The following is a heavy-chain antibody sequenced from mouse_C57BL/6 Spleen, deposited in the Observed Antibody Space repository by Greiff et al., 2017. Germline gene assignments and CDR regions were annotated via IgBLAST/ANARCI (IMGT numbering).Heavy chain of an antibody. J-gene: IGHJ2*01. D-gene: IGHD2-3*01. V-gene: IGHV1-82*01. CDR3: ARPVDGYYFDY. CDR1: GYAFSSYW. Sequence: VKLVESGPELVKPGASVKISCKASGYAFSSYWMNWVKQRPGKGLEWIGRIYPGDGDTNYNEKFKGKATLTADKSSSTAYMQLSSLTSEDSAVYFCARPVDGYYFDYWGQGTTLTVAS. CDR2: IYPGDGDT.